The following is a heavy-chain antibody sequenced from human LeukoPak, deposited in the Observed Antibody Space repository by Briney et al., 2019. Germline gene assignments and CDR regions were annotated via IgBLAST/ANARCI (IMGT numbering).Heavy chain of an antibody. CDR1: GESMHSYY. D-gene: IGHD4-17*01. J-gene: IGHJ3*02. CDR2: IYYSGST. V-gene: IGHV4-59*01. Sequence: PSETLSLTCTVSGESMHSYYWSWIRQAPGKGLEWIGYIYYSGSTNYNPSLKSRVTISVDTSKNQFSLKLSSVTAADTAVYYCARVRSLDAFDIWGQGTMVTVSS. CDR3: ARVRSLDAFDI.